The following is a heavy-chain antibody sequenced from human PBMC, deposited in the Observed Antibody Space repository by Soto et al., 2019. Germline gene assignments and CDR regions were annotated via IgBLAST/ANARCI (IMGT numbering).Heavy chain of an antibody. Sequence: PSETLSLTCAVYGGSFSGYYWSWIRQPPGKGLEWIGEINHSGSTNYNPSLQSRVTISVDTSKNQFSLKLSSVTAADTAVYYCARQAFIAARRYYYMDVWGKGTTVTVSS. CDR2: INHSGST. V-gene: IGHV4-34*01. CDR3: ARQAFIAARRYYYMDV. D-gene: IGHD6-6*01. CDR1: GGSFSGYY. J-gene: IGHJ6*03.